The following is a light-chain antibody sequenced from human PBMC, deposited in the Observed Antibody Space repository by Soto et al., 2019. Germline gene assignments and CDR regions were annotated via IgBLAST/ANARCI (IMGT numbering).Light chain of an antibody. V-gene: IGKV3-15*01. CDR2: HAS. J-gene: IGKJ3*01. Sequence: EIAMTQSPATLSLSPGERATLSCRASQSVSSKLAWYQQKPGQAPRLLIYHASTRATGVPARFSGSGSGTEFTLSISSLQSEDFAVYYCQQYDNWPPLTFGPGTKVDLK. CDR1: QSVSSK. CDR3: QQYDNWPPLT.